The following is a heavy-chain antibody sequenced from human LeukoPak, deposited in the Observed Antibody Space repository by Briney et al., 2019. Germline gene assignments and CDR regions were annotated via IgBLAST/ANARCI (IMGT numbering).Heavy chain of an antibody. CDR2: IKEDGSVT. J-gene: IGHJ5*02. D-gene: IGHD5-24*01. Sequence: GGSLRLSCAVSGFTFSGYWMSWVRQAPGKGLEWLAHIKEDGSVTAYVSSVRGRFTFSRDYAKNSLCLQMNSLRAEDTAVYYCARDLGWLQFDLWGQGTLVTVSS. V-gene: IGHV3-7*04. CDR1: GFTFSGYW. CDR3: ARDLGWLQFDL.